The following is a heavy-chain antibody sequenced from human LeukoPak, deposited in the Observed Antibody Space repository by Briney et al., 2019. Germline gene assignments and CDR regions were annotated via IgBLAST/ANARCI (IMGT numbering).Heavy chain of an antibody. Sequence: GGSLRLSCAASGFTFSSYAMSWVRQAPGKGLEWVSAISGSGGSTYYADSVKGRFTISRDNSKNTLYLQMNSLRAEDTAVYYCAKDGGYALRFLEWLSYHFDYWGQGTLVTVSS. J-gene: IGHJ4*02. V-gene: IGHV3-23*01. CDR1: GFTFSSYA. D-gene: IGHD3-3*01. CDR3: AKDGGYALRFLEWLSYHFDY. CDR2: ISGSGGST.